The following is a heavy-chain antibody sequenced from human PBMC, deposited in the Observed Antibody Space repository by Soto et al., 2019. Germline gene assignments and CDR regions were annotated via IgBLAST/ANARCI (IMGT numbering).Heavy chain of an antibody. J-gene: IGHJ4*02. CDR1: GFSLRTSGVG. Sequence: QITLKESGPTLVKPTQTLTLTCTLSGFSLRTSGVGVGWIRQPPGKALEWLALIYWDDDKRYSPSLKSRLTITKDTSKNQVVLTMTNMDPVDTATYYCARTSYYDYIWGSYRPYYFDYWGQGTLVTVSS. CDR3: ARTSYYDYIWGSYRPYYFDY. V-gene: IGHV2-5*02. CDR2: IYWDDDK. D-gene: IGHD3-16*02.